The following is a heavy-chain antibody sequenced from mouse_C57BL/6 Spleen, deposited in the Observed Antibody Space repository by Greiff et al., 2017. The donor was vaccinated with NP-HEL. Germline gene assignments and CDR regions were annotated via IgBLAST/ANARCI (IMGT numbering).Heavy chain of an antibody. J-gene: IGHJ2*01. CDR2: IDPSVSYT. V-gene: IGHV1-50*01. Sequence: QVQLQQPGAELVKPGASVKLSCKASGYTFTSYWMQWVKQRPGQGLEWIGEIDPSVSYTNYNQKFKGTATLTVDTSSSTAYMQLSSLTSEDAAVYYCARTYYSNYREFDYWGQGTTLTVSS. CDR1: GYTFTSYW. D-gene: IGHD2-5*01. CDR3: ARTYYSNYREFDY.